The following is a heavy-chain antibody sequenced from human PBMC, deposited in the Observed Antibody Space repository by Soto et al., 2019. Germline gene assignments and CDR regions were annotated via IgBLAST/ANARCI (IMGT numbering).Heavy chain of an antibody. CDR1: GGTFSSYA. V-gene: IGHV1-69*06. CDR2: IIPIFGTA. J-gene: IGHJ5*02. Sequence: SVKVSCKASGGTFSSYAISWVRQAPGQGLEWMGGIIPIFGTADYAQKFQGRVTITADKSTSTAYMELSSLRSEDTAVYYCARGRGYCSSTSCLNWFDPWGQGTLVTVSS. D-gene: IGHD2-2*01. CDR3: ARGRGYCSSTSCLNWFDP.